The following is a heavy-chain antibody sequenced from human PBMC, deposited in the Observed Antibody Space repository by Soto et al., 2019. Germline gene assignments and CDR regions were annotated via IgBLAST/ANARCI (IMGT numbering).Heavy chain of an antibody. Sequence: SETLSLTCTVSGVSINNYYWTWIRQPPGKRLEWIGAIYYTGSTTYNPSLRSRVTFSVDTSKNQFSLSLTSVTAADTAVYFCAKVVSGAHLDYWGQGTLVTVSS. V-gene: IGHV4-59*01. CDR1: GVSINNYY. J-gene: IGHJ4*02. CDR3: AKVVSGAHLDY. CDR2: IYYTGST.